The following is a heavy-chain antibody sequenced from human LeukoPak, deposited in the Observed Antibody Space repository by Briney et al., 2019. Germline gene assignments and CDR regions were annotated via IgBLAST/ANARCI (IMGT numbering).Heavy chain of an antibody. Sequence: VASVKVSCKASGCTFTSYGISWVRQAPGQGLEWMGWISTYNGNTNYAQKLQGRVTMTTDTSTSTAYMELRSLRSDDTAVYYCARAFRSSWYGGHNWFDPWGQGTLVTVSS. D-gene: IGHD6-13*01. J-gene: IGHJ5*02. CDR1: GCTFTSYG. CDR3: ARAFRSSWYGGHNWFDP. CDR2: ISTYNGNT. V-gene: IGHV1-18*01.